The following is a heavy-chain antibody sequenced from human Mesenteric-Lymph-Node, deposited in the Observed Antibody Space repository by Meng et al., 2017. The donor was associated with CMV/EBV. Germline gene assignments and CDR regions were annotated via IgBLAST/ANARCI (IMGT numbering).Heavy chain of an antibody. D-gene: IGHD1-14*01. CDR1: GGSIDGYF. CDR2: IYYSGST. J-gene: IGHJ4*02. Sequence: SLTCTVSGGSIDGYFWSWIRQPPGKGLEWIGYIYYSGSTNYNPSLKSRVTISVDMSKNQFSLKLSSMTAADTAVYYCARGDGEPFDYWGRGTLVTVSS. CDR3: ARGDGEPFDY. V-gene: IGHV4-59*01.